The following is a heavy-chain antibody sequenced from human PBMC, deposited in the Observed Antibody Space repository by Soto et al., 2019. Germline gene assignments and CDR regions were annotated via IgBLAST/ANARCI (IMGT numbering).Heavy chain of an antibody. V-gene: IGHV1-2*04. CDR1: GYTLTDYY. CDR3: TRGAYFGSGTYPAYYFDS. D-gene: IGHD3-10*01. J-gene: IGHJ4*02. Sequence: QVQLVQSGAEVKKPGASVKVSCKASGYTLTDYYIHWVRQAPGQGLEWMVWINPNSGGTNFAQKFRVWVTMTRDTSISTAYMELTSLKSDDTAVYYCTRGAYFGSGTYPAYYFDSWGQGTLVTVSS. CDR2: INPNSGGT.